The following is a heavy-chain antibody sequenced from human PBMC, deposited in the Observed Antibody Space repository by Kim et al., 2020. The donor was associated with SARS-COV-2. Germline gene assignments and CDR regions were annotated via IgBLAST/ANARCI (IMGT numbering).Heavy chain of an antibody. Sequence: SVKVSCKASGGTFSSYAISWVRQAPGQGLEWMGGIIPIFGTANYAQKFQGRVTITADESTSTAYMELSNLRPEDTTVYYCARVDGSGWYGGPRDYYYYGMDVWGQGPTVTVSS. V-gene: IGHV1-69*13. CDR2: IIPIFGTA. J-gene: IGHJ6*02. CDR3: ARVDGSGWYGGPRDYYYYGMDV. D-gene: IGHD6-19*01. CDR1: GGTFSSYA.